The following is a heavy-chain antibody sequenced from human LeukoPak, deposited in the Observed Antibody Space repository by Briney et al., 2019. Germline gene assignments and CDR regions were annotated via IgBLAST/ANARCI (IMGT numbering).Heavy chain of an antibody. CDR1: GGSISSYY. D-gene: IGHD4/OR15-4a*01. CDR2: ISYSGST. Sequence: PSETLSLTCTVSGGSISSYYWSWIRQPPGKGLEWIGYISYSGSTNYNPSLKSRVTISVDTSKNQFSLKLSSVTAADAAVYYCARAYGANYRYGSWGQGTLVTVSS. V-gene: IGHV4-59*01. CDR3: ARAYGANYRYGS. J-gene: IGHJ5*02.